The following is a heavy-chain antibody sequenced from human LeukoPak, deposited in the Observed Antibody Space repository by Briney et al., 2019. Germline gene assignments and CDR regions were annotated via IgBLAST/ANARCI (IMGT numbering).Heavy chain of an antibody. V-gene: IGHV3-23*01. Sequence: GGTLRLSYAASGFTFSSYGMSWVRQAPGKGLEWVSAISGSGGSTYYADSVKGRFTISRDNSKNTLYLQMNSLRAEDTAVYYCASQSWGGVIVRSAFDIWGQGTMVTVSS. CDR3: ASQSWGGVIVRSAFDI. J-gene: IGHJ3*02. CDR1: GFTFSSYG. D-gene: IGHD3-16*02. CDR2: ISGSGGST.